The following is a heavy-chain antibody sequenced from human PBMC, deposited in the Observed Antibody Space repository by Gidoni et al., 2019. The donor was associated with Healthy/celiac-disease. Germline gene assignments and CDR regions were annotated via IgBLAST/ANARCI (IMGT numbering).Heavy chain of an antibody. Sequence: QVTISADKSISTAYLQWSSLKASDTAMYYCARQTPGSVDAFDIWGQGTMVTVSS. V-gene: IGHV5-51*01. J-gene: IGHJ3*02. CDR3: ARQTPGSVDAFDI. D-gene: IGHD3-10*01.